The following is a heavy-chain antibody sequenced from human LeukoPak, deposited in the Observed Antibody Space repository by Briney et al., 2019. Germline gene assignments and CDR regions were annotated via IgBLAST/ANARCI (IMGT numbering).Heavy chain of an antibody. V-gene: IGHV3-30*18. CDR3: AKAMYADYDSSDL. CDR2: ISRDGSNK. D-gene: IGHD3-22*01. CDR1: GFTFRSYG. Sequence: PGGSLRLSCGASGFTFRSYGMHWVRQAPGKGLEWVAVISRDGSNKYYADSVKGRFTISRDNSKNTLHLQMSSLRGEDTAVYYCAKAMYADYDSSDLWGQGALVTVSS. J-gene: IGHJ4*02.